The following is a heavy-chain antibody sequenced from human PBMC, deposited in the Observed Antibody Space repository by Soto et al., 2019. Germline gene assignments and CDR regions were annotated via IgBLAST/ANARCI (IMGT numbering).Heavy chain of an antibody. CDR2: VYYSGNT. V-gene: IGHV4-59*01. CDR1: GGSISPYY. CDR3: ARRGAAASYAHYYMDV. Sequence: SETLSLTCTVSGGSISPYYWSWIRQPPGKGLEWIGYVYYSGNTNYNPSLESRVTISVDTSRNRFSLNLTSATAADTAVYYCARRGAAASYAHYYMDVWGRGTAVTAP. D-gene: IGHD6-13*01. J-gene: IGHJ6*03.